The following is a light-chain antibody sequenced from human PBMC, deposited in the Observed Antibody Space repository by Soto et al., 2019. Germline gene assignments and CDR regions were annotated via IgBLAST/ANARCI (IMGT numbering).Light chain of an antibody. CDR1: QSISSY. J-gene: IGKJ1*01. Sequence: DIQMTQSPSSLSASVGDRVTITCRASQSISSYLNWYQQKPGRAPKLLIYAASSLQSGVPSRFSGSGSATDFTLTICSLQPEDFATYYCQQSFSTPRTFGQGTKVEIK. CDR2: AAS. V-gene: IGKV1-39*01. CDR3: QQSFSTPRT.